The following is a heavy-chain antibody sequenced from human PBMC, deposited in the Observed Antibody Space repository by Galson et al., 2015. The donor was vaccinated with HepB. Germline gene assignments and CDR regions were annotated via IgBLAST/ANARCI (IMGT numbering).Heavy chain of an antibody. D-gene: IGHD5-24*01. Sequence: SLRLSCAASGFTFSSYAMHWVRQAPGKGLEWVAVISYDGSNKYYADSVKGRFTISRDNSKNTLYLQMNSLRAEDTAVYYCATYNGGQRAFDIWGQGTMVTVSS. CDR3: ATYNGGQRAFDI. CDR1: GFTFSSYA. V-gene: IGHV3-30-3*01. CDR2: ISYDGSNK. J-gene: IGHJ3*02.